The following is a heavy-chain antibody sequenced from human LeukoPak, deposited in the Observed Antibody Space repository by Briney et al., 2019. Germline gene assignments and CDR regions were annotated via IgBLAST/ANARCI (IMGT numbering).Heavy chain of an antibody. J-gene: IGHJ4*02. Sequence: RGSPRLSSAPSRVTFRSYAMHRVREAPGKRLEWVSDISYDGSNKYYAGTVEGRFTNSRDNSKNTLYLQMNRLRAEDTAVYYCAGDTPPRLRGAIDGWGQGTLVTVSS. CDR1: RVTFRSYA. CDR3: AGDTPPRLRGAIDG. CDR2: ISYDGSNK. D-gene: IGHD3-10*01. V-gene: IGHV3-30-3*01.